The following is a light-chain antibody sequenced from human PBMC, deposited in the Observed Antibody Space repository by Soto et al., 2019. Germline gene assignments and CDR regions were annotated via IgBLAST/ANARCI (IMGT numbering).Light chain of an antibody. CDR2: GAS. J-gene: IGKJ4*01. CDR1: QSVSSSY. Sequence: DIVLPHSPGTLSLSPGASATPACRVSQSVSSSYLAWYQQKPGQAPRLLIYGASSRATGIPARFSGSGSGTDFTLTISRLEPEDFAVYYCQQYGSSGLTFGGGTQVDIK. CDR3: QQYGSSGLT. V-gene: IGKV3-20*01.